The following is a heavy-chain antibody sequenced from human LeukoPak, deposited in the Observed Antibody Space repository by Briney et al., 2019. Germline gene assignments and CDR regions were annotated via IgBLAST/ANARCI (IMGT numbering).Heavy chain of an antibody. CDR1: GGSISSSDYY. CDR3: ARDRLRWPKIDY. D-gene: IGHD4-23*01. J-gene: IGHJ4*02. Sequence: PSETLSLTCTVSGGSISSSDYYWGWIRQPPGQGLEWIGSIYYSVTTYYNPSLKSRVTISVDTSKNQFSLKLNSVTAADTAVYYCARDRLRWPKIDYWGQGTLVTVSS. CDR2: IYYSVTT. V-gene: IGHV4-39*07.